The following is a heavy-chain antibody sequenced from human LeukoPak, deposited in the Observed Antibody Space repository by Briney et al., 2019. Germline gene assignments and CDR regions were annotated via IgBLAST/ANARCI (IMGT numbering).Heavy chain of an antibody. CDR2: FDPEDGET. J-gene: IGHJ4*02. CDR3: ATGDSGSYPTRD. V-gene: IGHV1-24*01. Sequence: ASVKVSCKVSGYTLTDLSMHWVRQAPGKGLEWMGGFDPEDGETIYAQKFQGRVTMTEDTATDTAYMELSSLRSEDTAVYYCATGDSGSYPTRDWGQGTLVTVSS. CDR1: GYTLTDLS. D-gene: IGHD1-26*01.